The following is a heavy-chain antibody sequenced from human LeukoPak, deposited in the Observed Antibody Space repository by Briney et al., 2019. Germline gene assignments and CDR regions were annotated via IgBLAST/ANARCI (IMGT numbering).Heavy chain of an antibody. Sequence: GAXVKVSCKASGGTFSSYAISWVRQAPGQGLEWMGGIIPIFGTANYAQKFQGRVTITTDESTSTAYMELSRLRSEDTAVYYCARENYYDSSGSHHPHFDYWGQGTLVTVSS. J-gene: IGHJ4*02. CDR3: ARENYYDSSGSHHPHFDY. D-gene: IGHD3-22*01. CDR1: GGTFSSYA. V-gene: IGHV1-69*05. CDR2: IIPIFGTA.